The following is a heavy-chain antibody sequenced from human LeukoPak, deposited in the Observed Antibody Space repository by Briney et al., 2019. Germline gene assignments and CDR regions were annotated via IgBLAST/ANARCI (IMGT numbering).Heavy chain of an antibody. CDR2: INPSVGNT. V-gene: IGHV1-46*01. D-gene: IGHD1-26*01. J-gene: IGHJ6*03. CDR3: ARDYSGSYSWYYYYYYMDV. CDR1: GYTFTTYY. Sequence: ASVKVSCKASGYTFTTYYINWVRQAPGQGLEWMGIINPSVGNTIYAQQFQGRVTMTGDTSTSTAYMELRSLRSDDTAVYYCARDYSGSYSWYYYYYYMDVWGKGTTVTVSS.